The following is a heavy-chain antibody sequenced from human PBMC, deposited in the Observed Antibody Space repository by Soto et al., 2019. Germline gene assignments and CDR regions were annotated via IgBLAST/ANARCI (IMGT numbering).Heavy chain of an antibody. Sequence: ASVKVSCKASGYTFTSYDINWVRQATGQGLEWMGWMNPNSGNTGYAQKFQGRVTMTRNTSISTAYMELSSLRSEDTAVYYCARGSRKIVATTRSYYFDYWGQGTLVTVSS. J-gene: IGHJ4*02. V-gene: IGHV1-8*01. CDR3: ARGSRKIVATTRSYYFDY. D-gene: IGHD5-12*01. CDR2: MNPNSGNT. CDR1: GYTFTSYD.